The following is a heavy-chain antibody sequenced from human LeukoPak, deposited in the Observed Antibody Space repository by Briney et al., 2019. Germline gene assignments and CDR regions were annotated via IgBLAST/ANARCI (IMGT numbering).Heavy chain of an antibody. V-gene: IGHV3-30*04. D-gene: IGHD3-16*01. Sequence: PGGSLRLSCAASGFTFSSYAMHWVRQAPGKGLEWVAVISYVGSNKYYADSVKGRFTISRDNSKNTLYLQMNSLRAEDTAVYYCARGLRYYYMDVWGKGTTVTISS. CDR1: GFTFSSYA. CDR2: ISYVGSNK. J-gene: IGHJ6*03. CDR3: ARGLRYYYMDV.